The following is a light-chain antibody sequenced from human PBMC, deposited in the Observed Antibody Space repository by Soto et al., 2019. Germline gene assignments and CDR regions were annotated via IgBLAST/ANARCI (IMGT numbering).Light chain of an antibody. J-gene: IGKJ5*01. CDR3: LQRSDWPIT. CDR1: QSVSTD. CDR2: DAS. V-gene: IGKV3-11*01. Sequence: ALAQSPVALSLSPGERASLSCRASQSVSTDLAWYQQKPGQAPRLLIYDASTRATGIPARFSGSGSGTDFTLTISYLEPEDFAVYYCLQRSDWPITFGQGTRLEIK.